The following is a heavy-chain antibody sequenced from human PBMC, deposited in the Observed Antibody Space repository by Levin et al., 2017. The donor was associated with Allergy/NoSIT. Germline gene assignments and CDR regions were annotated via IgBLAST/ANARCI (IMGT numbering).Heavy chain of an antibody. J-gene: IGHJ3*02. CDR3: ARRLLLRVGHDAFDI. V-gene: IGHV3-23*01. Sequence: GGSLRLSCAASGFTFSSYAMSWVRQAPGKGLEWVSAISGSGGSTYYADSVKGRFTISRDNSKNTLYLQMNSLRAEDTAVYYCARRLLLRVGHDAFDIWGQGTMVTVSS. D-gene: IGHD3-22*01. CDR1: GFTFSSYA. CDR2: ISGSGGST.